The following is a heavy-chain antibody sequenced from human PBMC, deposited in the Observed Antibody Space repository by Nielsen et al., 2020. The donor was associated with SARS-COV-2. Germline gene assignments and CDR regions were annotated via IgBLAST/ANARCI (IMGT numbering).Heavy chain of an antibody. CDR3: AGQRGRGWYFDL. CDR2: VSYSGRT. CDR1: DGSISTYY. V-gene: IGHV4-59*08. D-gene: IGHD3-16*01. Sequence: SETLSLTCTVSDGSISTYYWSWIRQSPGKGVEWIAQVSYSGRTDYNPSLSLERRVTISVDTSKNQVSLQLSSVTAADTALYYCAGQRGRGWYFDLWGRGTLVTVSS. J-gene: IGHJ2*01.